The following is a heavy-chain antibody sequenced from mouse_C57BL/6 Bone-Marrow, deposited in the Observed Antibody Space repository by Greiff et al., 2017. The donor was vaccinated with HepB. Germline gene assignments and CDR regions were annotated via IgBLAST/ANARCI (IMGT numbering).Heavy chain of an antibody. D-gene: IGHD1-1*01. V-gene: IGHV10-3*01. J-gene: IGHJ4*01. Sequence: DVHLVESGGGLVQPKGSLKLSCAASGFTFNTYAMHWVRQAPGKGLEWVARIRSKSSNYATYYADSVKDRFTISRDDSQSMLYLQMNNLKTEDTAMYYCVRAEGKYYGSSYGAMDYWGQGTSVTVSS. CDR2: IRSKSSNYAT. CDR1: GFTFNTYA. CDR3: VRAEGKYYGSSYGAMDY.